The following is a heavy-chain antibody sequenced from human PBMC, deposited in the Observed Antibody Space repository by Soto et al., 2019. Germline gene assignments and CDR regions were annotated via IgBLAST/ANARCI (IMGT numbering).Heavy chain of an antibody. Sequence: SELLSLTCTVSGGSVTSFYWKWVRQPPGKGLEWIGYIYYGGSTSYNPSLKSRVTISVDTSKNQFSLKLSSVTAADTAGYYCARESRYYDTSVHYAVDVWGQGTTVTVSS. CDR1: GGSVTSFY. CDR3: ARESRYYDTSVHYAVDV. D-gene: IGHD3-22*01. CDR2: IYYGGST. J-gene: IGHJ6*02. V-gene: IGHV4-59*02.